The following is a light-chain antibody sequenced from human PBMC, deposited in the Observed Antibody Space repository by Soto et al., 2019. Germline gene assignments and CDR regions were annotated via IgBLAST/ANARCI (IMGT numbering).Light chain of an antibody. CDR1: SSDVGGYNV. CDR3: SSYTSRDTLV. CDR2: EVS. J-gene: IGLJ3*02. V-gene: IGLV2-14*01. Sequence: QSVLTQPASVSGSPGQSITISCTGTSSDVGGYNVVAWYQQHPGKAPKLMIYEVSNRPSGVSHRFSGSKSGNTASLTISGLQTEDEADYYCSSYTSRDTLVFGGGTQLTVL.